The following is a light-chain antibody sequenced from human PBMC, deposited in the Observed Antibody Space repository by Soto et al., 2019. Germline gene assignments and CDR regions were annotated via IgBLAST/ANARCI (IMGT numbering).Light chain of an antibody. CDR3: SSYTSSSTYV. Sequence: QSALTQPASVSGSPGQSITISCTGTSSDVGGYNYVSWYQQHPGKAPKLMIYEVSNRPSGVSNRFSGSKSGNTASLTISWLQAEDEAYYYCSSYTSSSTYVFGTGTKVTVL. V-gene: IGLV2-14*01. CDR1: SSDVGGYNY. CDR2: EVS. J-gene: IGLJ1*01.